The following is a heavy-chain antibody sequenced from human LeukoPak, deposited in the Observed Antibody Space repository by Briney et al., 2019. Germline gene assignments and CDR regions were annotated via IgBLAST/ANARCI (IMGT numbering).Heavy chain of an antibody. D-gene: IGHD3-9*01. CDR1: GFTFDDYA. Sequence: GGSLRLSCAASGFTFDDYAMHWVRQAPGKGLEWVSSISSSSYIYYADSVKGRFTISRDNAKNSLYPQMNSLRAEDTAVYYCARPSSDILTGYYHDYWGQGTLVTVSS. CDR2: ISSSSYI. J-gene: IGHJ4*02. CDR3: ARPSSDILTGYYHDY. V-gene: IGHV3-69-1*01.